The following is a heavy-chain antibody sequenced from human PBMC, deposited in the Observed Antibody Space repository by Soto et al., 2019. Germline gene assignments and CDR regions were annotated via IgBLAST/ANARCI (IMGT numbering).Heavy chain of an antibody. V-gene: IGHV4-31*11. CDR1: GGSFSGYY. J-gene: IGHJ6*02. D-gene: IGHD2-15*01. Sequence: PSETLSLTCAVYGGSFSGYYWSWIRQHPGKGLEWIGYIYYSGSTYYNPSLKSRVTISVDTSKNQFSLKLSSVTAADTAVYYCARGGDVVAGDYYYYYYGMDVWGQGTTVTVSS. CDR3: ARGGDVVAGDYYYYYYGMDV. CDR2: IYYSGST.